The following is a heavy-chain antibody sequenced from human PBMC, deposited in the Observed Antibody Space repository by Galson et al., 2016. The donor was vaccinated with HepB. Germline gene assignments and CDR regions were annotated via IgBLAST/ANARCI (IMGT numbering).Heavy chain of an antibody. CDR3: ASRNSYGWFYYYGMDA. D-gene: IGHD5-18*01. CDR1: GFTFSSYS. V-gene: IGHV3-21*01. J-gene: IGHJ6*02. CDR2: ISSSSSYI. Sequence: SLRLSCAASGFTFSSYSMNWVRQAPGKGLEWVSSISSSSSYIYYADSVKGRFTISRDNAKNSLYLQMNSLRAEDTAVYYCASRNSYGWFYYYGMDAWGQGTLVTVSS.